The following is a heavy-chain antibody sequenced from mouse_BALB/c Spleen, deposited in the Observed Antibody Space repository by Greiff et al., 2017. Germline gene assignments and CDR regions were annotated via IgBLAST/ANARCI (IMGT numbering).Heavy chain of an antibody. J-gene: IGHJ3*01. CDR1: GFTFSSFG. Sequence: EVQLVESGGGLVQPGGSRKLSCAASGFTFSSFGMHWVRQAPEKGLEWVAYISSGSSTIYYADTVKGRFTISRDNPKNTLFLQMTSLRSEDTAMYYCARSGDWDRFAYWGQGTLVTVSA. CDR3: ARSGDWDRFAY. D-gene: IGHD4-1*01. V-gene: IGHV5-17*02. CDR2: ISSGSSTI.